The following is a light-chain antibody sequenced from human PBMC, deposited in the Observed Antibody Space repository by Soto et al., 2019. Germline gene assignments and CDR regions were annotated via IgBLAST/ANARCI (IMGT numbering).Light chain of an antibody. J-gene: IGLJ1*01. V-gene: IGLV1-40*01. CDR3: CSFAGSNPFPYV. CDR2: EVN. Sequence: SVLTQPPSVSGAPGQRVTISCTGGSSNIGAGYDVHWYQQLPGTAPKLIIYEVNERPSGVSSRFSGSKSGNTASLTVSGLQPDDEADYHCCSFAGSNPFPYVFGTGTKVTVL. CDR1: SSNIGAGYD.